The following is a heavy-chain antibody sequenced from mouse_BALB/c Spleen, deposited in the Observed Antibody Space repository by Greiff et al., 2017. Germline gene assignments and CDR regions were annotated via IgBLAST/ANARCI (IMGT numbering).Heavy chain of an antibody. J-gene: IGHJ4*01. CDR3: ARQDYGNHEGMDY. D-gene: IGHD2-1*01. Sequence: EVMLVESGGGLVQPGGSRKLSCAASGFTFSSFGMHWVRQAPEKGLEWVAYISSGSSTIYYADTVKGRFTISRDNPKNTLFLQMTSLRSEDTAMYYGARQDYGNHEGMDYWGQGTSVTVSS. V-gene: IGHV5-17*02. CDR1: GFTFSSFG. CDR2: ISSGSSTI.